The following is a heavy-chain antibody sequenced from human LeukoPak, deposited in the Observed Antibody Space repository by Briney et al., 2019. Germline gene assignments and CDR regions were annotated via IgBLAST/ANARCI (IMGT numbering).Heavy chain of an antibody. CDR2: IDSSSRYI. Sequence: GGSLRLSCAASGFTFSTYSMNWVRQAPGKGLEWVSFIDSSSRYIYQADSVKGRFTISRDNAKSSVFLQMNSLRAEDTAVYYCARVGGHCTSTSCPPPDYWGQGTLVTVSS. D-gene: IGHD2-2*01. V-gene: IGHV3-21*01. J-gene: IGHJ4*02. CDR1: GFTFSTYS. CDR3: ARVGGHCTSTSCPPPDY.